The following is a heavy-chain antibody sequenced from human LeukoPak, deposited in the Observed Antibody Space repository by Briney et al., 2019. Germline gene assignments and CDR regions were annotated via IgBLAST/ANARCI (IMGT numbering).Heavy chain of an antibody. CDR1: GGTLSSYA. CDR2: IIPVFGTA. Sequence: SVKVSCKASGGTLSSYAISWVRQAPGQGLEWMGGIIPVFGTANYAENFQGRVTITTDESTITAYMELSSLRSEDTAVYYCATMRYDSGGYYSPRGLDSWGQGTLVTVSS. D-gene: IGHD3-22*01. J-gene: IGHJ4*02. CDR3: ATMRYDSGGYYSPRGLDS. V-gene: IGHV1-69*05.